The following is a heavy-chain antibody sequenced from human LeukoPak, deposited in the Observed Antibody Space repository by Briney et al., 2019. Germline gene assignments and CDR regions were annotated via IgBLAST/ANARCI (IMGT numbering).Heavy chain of an antibody. V-gene: IGHV3-48*04. J-gene: IGHJ4*02. CDR1: GFTFSSYS. Sequence: HAGGSLRLSCAASGFTFSSYSMNWVRQAPGKGLEWVSYISSSSSTIYYADSVKGRFTISRDNAKNSLYLQMNSLRAEDTAVYYCARDRHYYDSSGYYYFDYWGQGTLVTVSS. CDR3: ARDRHYYDSSGYYYFDY. CDR2: ISSSSSTI. D-gene: IGHD3-22*01.